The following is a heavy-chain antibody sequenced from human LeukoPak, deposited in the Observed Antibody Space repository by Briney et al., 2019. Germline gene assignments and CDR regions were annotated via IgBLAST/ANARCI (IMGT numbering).Heavy chain of an antibody. CDR3: ARDTGTRDFWSGYGYYGMDV. CDR2: INTNTGNP. J-gene: IGHJ6*02. Sequence: ASVKVSCMASGYTFTSYAMNWVRQAPGQGLEWMGWINTNTGNPTYAQGFTGRFVFSLDTSVSTAYLQISSLKAEDTAVYYCARDTGTRDFWSGYGYYGMDVWGQGTTVTVSS. CDR1: GYTFTSYA. D-gene: IGHD3-3*01. V-gene: IGHV7-4-1*02.